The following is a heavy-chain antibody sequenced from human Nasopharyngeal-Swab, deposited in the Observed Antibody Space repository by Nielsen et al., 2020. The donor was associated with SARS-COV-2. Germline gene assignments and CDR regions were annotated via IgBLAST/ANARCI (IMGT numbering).Heavy chain of an antibody. CDR1: GGTFSSYA. V-gene: IGHV1-69*13. Sequence: SVKVSCKASGGTFSSYAISWVRQAPGQGLEWMGGIIPIFGTANYAQKFQGRVTITADESTSTAYMELSSLRSEDTAVYYCARDPRSFNSGNNTSRWWLDPWGQGTLVTVSS. J-gene: IGHJ5*02. CDR3: ARDPRSFNSGNNTSRWWLDP. CDR2: IIPIFGTA. D-gene: IGHD1-26*01.